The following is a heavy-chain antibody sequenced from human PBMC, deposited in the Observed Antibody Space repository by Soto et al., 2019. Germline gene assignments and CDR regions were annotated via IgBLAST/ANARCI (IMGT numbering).Heavy chain of an antibody. CDR3: ARVPTVTPLGWYFDL. CDR1: GFTFSSYA. Sequence: QVQLVESGGGVVQPRRSLRLSCAASGFTFSSYAMHWVRQAPGKGLEWVAVISYDGSNKYYADSVKGRFTISRDNSKNTLYLQMNSLRAEDTAVYYCARVPTVTPLGWYFDLWGRGTLVTVSS. D-gene: IGHD4-17*01. V-gene: IGHV3-30-3*01. J-gene: IGHJ2*01. CDR2: ISYDGSNK.